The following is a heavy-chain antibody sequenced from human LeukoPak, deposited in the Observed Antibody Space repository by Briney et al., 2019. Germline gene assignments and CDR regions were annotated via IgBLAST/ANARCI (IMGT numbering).Heavy chain of an antibody. Sequence: GGSLRLSCAASGFTFSSYSMNWVRQAPGKGLEWVSSISGRDTSTYYADSVKGRFTISRDNSKSTLYLQIHSLRADDTAFYYCAKRPTFYKTFDYWGQGTLVTVS. V-gene: IGHV3-23*01. J-gene: IGHJ4*02. CDR2: ISGRDTST. CDR1: GFTFSSYS. D-gene: IGHD3-16*01. CDR3: AKRPTFYKTFDY.